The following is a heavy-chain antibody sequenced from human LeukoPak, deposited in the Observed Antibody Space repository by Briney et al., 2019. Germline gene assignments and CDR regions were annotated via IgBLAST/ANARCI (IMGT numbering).Heavy chain of an antibody. D-gene: IGHD3-10*01. J-gene: IGHJ4*02. Sequence: GGSLRLSCAASGFTFSDYYMSWIRQAPGKGLEWVSYVSSSGSTIYYADSVKGRFTSSRDNAKNSLYLQMNSLRAEDTAVYYCARERILWFGEFDYWGQGTLVTASS. CDR3: ARERILWFGEFDY. V-gene: IGHV3-11*01. CDR2: VSSSGSTI. CDR1: GFTFSDYY.